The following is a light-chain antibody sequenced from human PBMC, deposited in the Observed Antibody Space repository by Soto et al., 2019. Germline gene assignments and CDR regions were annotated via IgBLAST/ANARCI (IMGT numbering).Light chain of an antibody. Sequence: DVVLTQSPLSLPVTPGEAASISCRSSQSLLHKNGNNYFNWYLQKPGQSPQLLIYMGSKRASGVPDRFSGSGSGTDFTLTISRLGPEDFAVYYCQQYGSSFVITFGQGTRLEIK. J-gene: IGKJ5*01. V-gene: IGKV2-28*01. CDR1: QSLLHKNGNNY. CDR2: MGS. CDR3: QQYGSSFVIT.